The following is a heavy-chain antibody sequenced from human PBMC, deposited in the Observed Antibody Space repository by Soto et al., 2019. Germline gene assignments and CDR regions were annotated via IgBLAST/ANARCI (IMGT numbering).Heavy chain of an antibody. CDR1: GYTFTSYA. J-gene: IGHJ4*02. CDR2: INAGNGNT. D-gene: IGHD2-21*02. CDR3: ARDGRVVVTAIPSSFDY. V-gene: IGHV1-3*05. Sequence: QVQLVQSGAEEKKPGASVKVSCKASGYTFTSYAMHWVRQAPGQRREWMGWINAGNGNTKYSQKFQGRVTITRDTPXSXXYMELSSLRSEDTAVYYCARDGRVVVTAIPSSFDYWGQGTLVTVSS.